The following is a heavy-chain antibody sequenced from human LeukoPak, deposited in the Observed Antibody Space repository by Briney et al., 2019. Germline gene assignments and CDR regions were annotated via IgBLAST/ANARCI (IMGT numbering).Heavy chain of an antibody. Sequence: ASVKVSCKASGYTFTSYDINWVRQATGQGLEWMGWMNPNSGNTGYAQKFQGRVTMTRNPSISTAYMELSSLRSEDTAVYYCARGARPMVRGVTRIDYWGQGTLVTVSS. V-gene: IGHV1-8*01. CDR3: ARGARPMVRGVTRIDY. D-gene: IGHD3-10*01. CDR2: MNPNSGNT. CDR1: GYTFTSYD. J-gene: IGHJ4*02.